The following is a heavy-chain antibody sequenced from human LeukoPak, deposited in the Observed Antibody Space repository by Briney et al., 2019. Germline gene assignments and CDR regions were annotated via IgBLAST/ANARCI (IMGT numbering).Heavy chain of an antibody. Sequence: PSETLSLTCTVSGGSISSSSYYWGWIRQPPGKGLEWIGSIYYSGSTYYNPSLKSRVTISVDTSKNQFSLKLSSVTAADTAVYYCARRVRHDGAASYYFDYWGQGTLVTVSS. CDR2: IYYSGST. V-gene: IGHV4-39*01. CDR1: GGSISSSSYY. D-gene: IGHD2-2*01. CDR3: ARRVRHDGAASYYFDY. J-gene: IGHJ4*02.